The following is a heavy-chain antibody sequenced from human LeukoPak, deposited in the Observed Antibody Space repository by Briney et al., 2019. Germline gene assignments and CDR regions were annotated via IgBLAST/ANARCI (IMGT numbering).Heavy chain of an antibody. J-gene: IGHJ4*02. Sequence: KPSETLSLTCAVYGGSFSGYYWSWIRQPPGKGLEWIGEINHSGSTNYNPSLKSRVTISVDTSKNQFSLKLSSVTAADTAVYYCARGRAYCSSTSCYVRGPFDYWGQGTLVTVSS. CDR3: ARGRAYCSSTSCYVRGPFDY. V-gene: IGHV4-34*01. D-gene: IGHD2-2*01. CDR1: GGSFSGYY. CDR2: INHSGST.